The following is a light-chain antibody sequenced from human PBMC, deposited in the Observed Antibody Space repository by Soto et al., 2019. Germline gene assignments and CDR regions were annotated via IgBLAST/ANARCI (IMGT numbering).Light chain of an antibody. V-gene: IGLV2-8*01. J-gene: IGLJ1*01. CDR1: SRDVGASDY. CDR2: EVN. CDR3: LSHSGPRNV. Sequence: QSALTQPPSASGSPGQSVAISCTGTSRDVGASDYVSWYQQHSGKAPKLLLYEVNKRPSGVPDRFSGSKSGNTASLTVSALQADDEAESYCLSHSGPRNVLGPGTKLTVL.